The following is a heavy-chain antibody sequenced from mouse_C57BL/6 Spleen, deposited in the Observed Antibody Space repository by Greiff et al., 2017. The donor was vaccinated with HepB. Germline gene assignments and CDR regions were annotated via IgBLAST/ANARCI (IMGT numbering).Heavy chain of an antibody. J-gene: IGHJ2*01. Sequence: QVQLQQPGAELVRPGSSVKLSCKASGYTFTSYWMDWVKQRPGQGLEWIGNIYPSDSETHYNQKFKDKATLTVDKSSSTAYMQLSSLTSEDSAVYYCARITTVVATVDYWGQGTTLTVSS. CDR3: ARITTVVATVDY. D-gene: IGHD1-1*01. V-gene: IGHV1-61*01. CDR1: GYTFTSYW. CDR2: IYPSDSET.